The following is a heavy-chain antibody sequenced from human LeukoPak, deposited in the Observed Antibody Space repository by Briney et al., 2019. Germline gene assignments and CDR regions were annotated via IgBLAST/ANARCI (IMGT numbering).Heavy chain of an antibody. CDR2: ISSSDSTI. D-gene: IGHD6-13*01. CDR1: GFTFSDYY. J-gene: IGHJ4*02. Sequence: GGSLRLSCAASGFTFSDYYMSWIRQAPGKGLEWVSYISSSDSTIYYADSVKGRFTISRDNAKNSLYLQMNSLRAEDTAVYYCARAASSSWTDFASWGQGTLVTVSS. V-gene: IGHV3-11*01. CDR3: ARAASSSWTDFAS.